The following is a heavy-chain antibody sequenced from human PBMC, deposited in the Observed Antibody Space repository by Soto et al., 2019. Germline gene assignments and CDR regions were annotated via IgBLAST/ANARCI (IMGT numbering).Heavy chain of an antibody. CDR1: GFSFTTYV. J-gene: IGHJ3*02. Sequence: QVQLVESEGGVVQPGRSLRLSCAASGFSFTTYVMHWVRQAPGKGLEWVAVISHDGSYKYYGDAVKGRFTISRDTSKNAVYLEMNSLRPEDTAVYYCAKGLLAIVGTTLPRDAFNIWGQGTMVTVSS. CDR3: AKGLLAIVGTTLPRDAFNI. D-gene: IGHD1-26*01. CDR2: ISHDGSYK. V-gene: IGHV3-30*18.